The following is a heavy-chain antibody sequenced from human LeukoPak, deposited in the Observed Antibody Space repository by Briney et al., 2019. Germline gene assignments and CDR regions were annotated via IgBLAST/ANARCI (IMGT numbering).Heavy chain of an antibody. CDR2: INPNSGGT. J-gene: IGHJ4*02. D-gene: IGHD6-13*01. CDR1: GYTFTGYY. CDR3: ARVDGYSSSFFDY. V-gene: IGHV1-2*02. Sequence: ASVKVSCKASGYTFTGYYMHWVRQAPGRGLEWMGWINPNSGGTNYAQKFQGRVTMTRDTSISTAYMELSRLRSDDTAVYYCARVDGYSSSFFDYWGQGTLVTVSS.